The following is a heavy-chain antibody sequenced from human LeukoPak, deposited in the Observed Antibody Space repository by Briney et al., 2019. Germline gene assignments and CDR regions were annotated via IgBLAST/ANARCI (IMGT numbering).Heavy chain of an antibody. J-gene: IGHJ4*02. D-gene: IGHD3-3*01. CDR2: ISAYNGNT. CDR1: GYTFTSYG. CDR3: ARGDYDFWSGYPYYFDY. V-gene: IGHV1-18*01. Sequence: ASVQVSCKASGYTFTSYGISWVRQAPGQGLEWMGWISAYNGNTNYAQKLQGRVTMTTDTSTSTAYMELRSLRSDDTAVYYCARGDYDFWSGYPYYFDYWGQGTLVTVSS.